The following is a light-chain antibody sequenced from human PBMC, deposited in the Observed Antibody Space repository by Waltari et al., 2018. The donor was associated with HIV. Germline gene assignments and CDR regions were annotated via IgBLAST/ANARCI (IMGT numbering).Light chain of an antibody. CDR1: QGISSY. CDR3: QQLNSYLFT. V-gene: IGKV1-9*01. J-gene: IGKJ3*01. Sequence: DIQLTQSPSFLSASLGDRVTITCRASQGISSYLAWYQQKPGKAPKLLIYAASTLQSGVPSRFSGSGSGTEFTLTISSLQPEDFATYYCQQLNSYLFTFGPGTKVDI. CDR2: AAS.